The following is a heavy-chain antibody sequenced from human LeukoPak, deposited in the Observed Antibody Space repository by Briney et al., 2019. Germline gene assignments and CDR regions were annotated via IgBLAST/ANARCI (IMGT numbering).Heavy chain of an antibody. CDR3: ARDGRTNWFDP. CDR1: GYTFTSYG. V-gene: IGHV1-18*01. CDR2: ISAYNGNT. D-gene: IGHD1-14*01. J-gene: IGHJ5*02. Sequence: ASVKVSCKPSGYTFTSYGISGVRQAPGRGLEWMGWISAYNGNTNYAQKPQGRVTMTTDTYTSTAYMELRSLRSDDAAVYYCARDGRTNWFDPWGQGTLVTVSS.